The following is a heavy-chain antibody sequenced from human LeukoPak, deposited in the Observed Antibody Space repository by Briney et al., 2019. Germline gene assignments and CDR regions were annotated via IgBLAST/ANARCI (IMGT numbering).Heavy chain of an antibody. CDR3: ATGSGDYFDY. CDR2: INGSGGRT. CDR1: GFTFSSYA. D-gene: IGHD1-14*01. Sequence: GGSLRLSCTASGFTFSSYAMSWVRQAPGKGLEWVSTINGSGGRTYYADSVKGRFTISRDNSKNTLYLQMNSLRAEDTAVYYCATGSGDYFDYWGQGTLVTVSS. J-gene: IGHJ4*02. V-gene: IGHV3-23*01.